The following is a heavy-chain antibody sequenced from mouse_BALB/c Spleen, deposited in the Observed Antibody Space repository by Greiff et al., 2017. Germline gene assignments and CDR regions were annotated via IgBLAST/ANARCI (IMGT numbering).Heavy chain of an antibody. J-gene: IGHJ3*01. D-gene: IGHD2-1*01. CDR1: GFTFSSFG. CDR2: ISSGSSTI. CDR3: AREDYGNYVFAY. Sequence: DVKLVESGGGLVQPGGSRKLSCAASGFTFSSFGMHWVRQAPEKGLEWVAYISSGSSTIYYADTVKGRFTISRDNPKNTLFLQMTSLRSEDTAMYYCAREDYGNYVFAYWGQGTLVTVSA. V-gene: IGHV5-17*02.